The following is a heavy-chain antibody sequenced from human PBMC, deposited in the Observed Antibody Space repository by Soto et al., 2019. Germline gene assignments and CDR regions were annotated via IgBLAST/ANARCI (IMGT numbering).Heavy chain of an antibody. CDR1: GGSISSSSYY. J-gene: IGHJ6*03. Sequence: PSETLSLTCTISGGSISSSSYYWGWIRQPPGKGLEWIGSIYYSGSTYYNPSLKSRVTISVDTSKNQFSLKLSSVTAADTAVYYCARLETGSGSYYNDYYYYYMDVWGKGTTVTVS. CDR2: IYYSGST. V-gene: IGHV4-39*01. D-gene: IGHD3-10*01. CDR3: ARLETGSGSYYNDYYYYYMDV.